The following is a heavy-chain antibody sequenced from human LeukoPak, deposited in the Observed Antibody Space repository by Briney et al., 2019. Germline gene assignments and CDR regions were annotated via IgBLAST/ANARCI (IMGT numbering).Heavy chain of an antibody. D-gene: IGHD1-1*01. CDR2: IYSGGST. CDR1: GFTVSSNY. J-gene: IGHJ5*02. Sequence: GGSLGLSCAASGFTVSSNYMGWVRQAPGKGLEWVSVIYSGGSTYYADSVKGRFTISRDNSKNTLYLQMNSLRAEDTAVYYCAREVGTRWFDPWGQGTLVTVSS. V-gene: IGHV3-53*01. CDR3: AREVGTRWFDP.